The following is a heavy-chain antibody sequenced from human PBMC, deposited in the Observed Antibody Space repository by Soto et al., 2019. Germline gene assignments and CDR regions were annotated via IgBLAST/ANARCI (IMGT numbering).Heavy chain of an antibody. CDR1: GFSLSHYW. J-gene: IGHJ4*02. CDR3: ARGGGFTDY. Sequence: EVQLVESGGGLIQPGGALRLTCTASGFSLSHYWMHRIRQAPGKGLVWVSRINLDGSSTDYAPPVKGRFTISRDNAKNTLYLQMNSLAADDTAVYYCARGGGFTDYWGRGTLVTVSS. D-gene: IGHD3-16*01. CDR2: INLDGSST. V-gene: IGHV3-74*01.